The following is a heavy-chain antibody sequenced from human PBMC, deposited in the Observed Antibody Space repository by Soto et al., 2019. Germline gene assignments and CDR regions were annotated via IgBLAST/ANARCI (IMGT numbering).Heavy chain of an antibody. CDR1: GYTFPSYD. CDR2: MNHNSGNT. Sequence: QVQLVQSGAEVKKPGASVKVSCKASGYTFPSYDINWVRQATGQGLAWMGWMNHNSGNTGYAQKFQGRVTMTRNTSIRSGDMELCSLSSEDMAVYYCAREDSGSYHYYYYIDVWGKGTTVTVFS. CDR3: AREDSGSYHYYYYIDV. V-gene: IGHV1-8*01. D-gene: IGHD1-26*01. J-gene: IGHJ6*03.